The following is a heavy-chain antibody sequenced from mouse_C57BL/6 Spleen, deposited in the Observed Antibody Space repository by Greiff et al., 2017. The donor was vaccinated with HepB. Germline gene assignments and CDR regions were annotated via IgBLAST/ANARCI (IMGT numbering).Heavy chain of an antibody. J-gene: IGHJ2*01. Sequence: QVHVKQSGAELVRPGTSVKVSCKASGYAFTNYLIEWVKQRPGQGLEWIGVINPGSGGTNYNEKFKGKATLTADKSSSTAYMQLSSLTSEDSAVYFCARDYYGSRGYFDYWGQGTTLTVSS. V-gene: IGHV1-54*01. CDR2: INPGSGGT. CDR3: ARDYYGSRGYFDY. D-gene: IGHD1-1*01. CDR1: GYAFTNYL.